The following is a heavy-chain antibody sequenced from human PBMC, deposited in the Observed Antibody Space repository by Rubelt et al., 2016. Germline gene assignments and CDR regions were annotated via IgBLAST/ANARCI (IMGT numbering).Heavy chain of an antibody. CDR2: IYPGDSDT. J-gene: IGHJ4*02. D-gene: IGHD1-26*01. V-gene: IGHV5-51*01. Sequence: IEWMGIIYPGDSDTRYSPSFQGQVTISADKSISTAYLQWSSLKASDTAMYYCARQGSRRVGATWGIDYWGQGTLVTVSS. CDR3: ARQGSRRVGATWGIDY.